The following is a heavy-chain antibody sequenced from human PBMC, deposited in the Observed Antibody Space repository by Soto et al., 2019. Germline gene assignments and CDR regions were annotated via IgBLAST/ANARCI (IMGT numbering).Heavy chain of an antibody. J-gene: IGHJ6*03. V-gene: IGHV4-59*08. CDR3: ARQYVSQAHVTDCYYMDV. D-gene: IGHD2-8*01. Sequence: PSETLSLTCTVSGGSISSYYWSWIRQPPGKGLEWIGYIYYSGSTNYNPSLKSRVTISVDTSKNQFSLKLSSVTAADTAVYYCARQYVSQAHVTDCYYMDVWGKGTTVTVSS. CDR2: IYYSGST. CDR1: GGSISSYY.